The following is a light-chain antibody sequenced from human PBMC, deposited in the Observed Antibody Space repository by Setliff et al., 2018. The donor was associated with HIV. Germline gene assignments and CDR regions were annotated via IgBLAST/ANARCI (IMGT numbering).Light chain of an antibody. V-gene: IGLV1-40*01. CDR3: SSYTSISTPV. CDR1: SSNIGAGYD. CDR2: GNT. J-gene: IGLJ1*01. Sequence: QSVLTQPPSVSGAPGQRVTISCTGSSSNIGAGYDVHWYQQLPGTAPKLLIYGNTNRPSGVPDRFSGSKSGTSASLTISGLQTEDESDYYCSSYTSISTPVFGTGTKVTVL.